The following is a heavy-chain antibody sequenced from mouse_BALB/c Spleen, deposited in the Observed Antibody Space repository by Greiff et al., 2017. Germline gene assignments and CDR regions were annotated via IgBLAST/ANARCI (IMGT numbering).Heavy chain of an antibody. V-gene: IGHV1-82*01. D-gene: IGHD2-1*01. CDR1: GYAFSSSW. J-gene: IGHJ2*01. CDR3: AREGRVIPFDY. Sequence: VKLQESGPELVKPGASVKISCKASGYAFSSSWMNWVKQRPGQGLEWIGRIYPGDGDTNYNGKFKGKATLTADKSSSTAYMQLSSLTSVDSAVYFCAREGRVIPFDYWGQGTTLTVSS. CDR2: IYPGDGDT.